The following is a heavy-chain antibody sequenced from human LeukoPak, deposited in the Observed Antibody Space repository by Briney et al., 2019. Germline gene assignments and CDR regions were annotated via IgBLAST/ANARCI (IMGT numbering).Heavy chain of an antibody. D-gene: IGHD3-3*01. CDR1: GFIFSSYW. Sequence: GGSLRLSCAASGFIFSSYWMHWVRHAPGKGLVWVSHINSDVSSTDYADSVKGRFTISRDNDKNTLYLQMNSLRAEDTAVYYCASGRWSDYLDYWSQGTLVTVSS. J-gene: IGHJ4*02. CDR3: ASGRWSDYLDY. V-gene: IGHV3-74*01. CDR2: INSDVSST.